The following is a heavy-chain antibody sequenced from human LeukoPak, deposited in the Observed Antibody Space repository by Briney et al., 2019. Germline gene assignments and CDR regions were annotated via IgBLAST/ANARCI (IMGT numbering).Heavy chain of an antibody. J-gene: IGHJ6*02. V-gene: IGHV3-30-3*01. D-gene: IGHD2-21*02. CDR3: ASLTAALGFYYGVDV. Sequence: GRSLRLCCAASGFTFSDYAMHWVRQAPGKGLEWVALISYDSRHKKYADAVKGRFTVSRDNSTLYLQMNSLRTEDTAIYFCASLTAALGFYYGVDVWGQGTTVTVSS. CDR1: GFTFSDYA. CDR2: ISYDSRHK.